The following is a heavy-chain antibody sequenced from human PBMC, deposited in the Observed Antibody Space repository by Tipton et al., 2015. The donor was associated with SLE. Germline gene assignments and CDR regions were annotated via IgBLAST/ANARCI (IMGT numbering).Heavy chain of an antibody. CDR2: VSASGSS. CDR1: GGSISSGSYF. D-gene: IGHD1-26*01. V-gene: IGHV4-61*02. J-gene: IGHJ4*02. Sequence: TLSLTCTVSGGSISSGSYFWSWIRQPAGKGLEWIGRVSASGSSNYNPSLKRRVSISVDTSKSQFSLKLSSVTAADTAVYYCAGRGRWEQPEDYWGQGTLVTVSS. CDR3: AGRGRWEQPEDY.